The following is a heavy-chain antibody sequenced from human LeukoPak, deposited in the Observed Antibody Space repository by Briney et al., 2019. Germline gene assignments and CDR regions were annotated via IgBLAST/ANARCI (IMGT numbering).Heavy chain of an antibody. D-gene: IGHD3-10*01. Sequence: GESLKISCKGSGYSFSSYWINWVRQMPGKGLEWMGRIDPSDSYTNYNPSFRGHVTISADKSISTAYLQWSSLMASDTAMYYCARHTISDYWGQGTQVTASS. CDR3: ARHTISDY. CDR1: GYSFSSYW. CDR2: IDPSDSYT. J-gene: IGHJ4*02. V-gene: IGHV5-10-1*01.